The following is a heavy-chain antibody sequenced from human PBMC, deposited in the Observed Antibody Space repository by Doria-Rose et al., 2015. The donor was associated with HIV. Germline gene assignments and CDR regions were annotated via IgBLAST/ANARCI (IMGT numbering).Heavy chain of an antibody. CDR3: ARIKSSRWYHKYYFDF. CDR2: IFSNDER. Sequence: QVTLKESGPVLVKPTETLTLTCTVSGVSLSSPGMGVSWIRQPPGKALEWLANIFSNDERSYKPSLKSGLTISRGTSKSQVVLTMTDMDPVDTATYYCARIKSSRWYHKYYFDFWGQGTLVIVSA. V-gene: IGHV2-26*01. CDR1: GVSLSSPGMG. J-gene: IGHJ4*02. D-gene: IGHD6-13*01.